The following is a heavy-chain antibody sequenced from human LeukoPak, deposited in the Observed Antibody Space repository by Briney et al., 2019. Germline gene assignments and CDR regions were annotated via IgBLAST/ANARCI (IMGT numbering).Heavy chain of an antibody. V-gene: IGHV4-61*01. CDR1: GGSITSTSYY. D-gene: IGHD3-22*01. CDR3: ARDLRGYDSTGCFDL. Sequence: PSETLSLTCTVSGGSITSTSYYWGWIRQPPGKGLEWIGYIYYSGSTNYNPSLKSRVTISVDTSKNQFSLKLSSVTAADTAVYYCARDLRGYDSTGCFDLWGRGTLVTVSS. J-gene: IGHJ2*01. CDR2: IYYSGST.